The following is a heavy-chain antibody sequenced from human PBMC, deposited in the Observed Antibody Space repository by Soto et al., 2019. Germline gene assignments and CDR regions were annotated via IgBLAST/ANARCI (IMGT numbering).Heavy chain of an antibody. Sequence: ASVRVSCKASRYTFTDYYMHWVRQSPGQGLEWMGWINPNSGVTKFPQKFQGRVIMTRDTSISTVYMELSRLTSDDTAVYYCARAGLTTLALATTYWGQGTLVTLSS. V-gene: IGHV1-2*02. CDR3: ARAGLTTLALATTY. CDR2: INPNSGVT. J-gene: IGHJ4*02. CDR1: RYTFTDYY. D-gene: IGHD5-12*01.